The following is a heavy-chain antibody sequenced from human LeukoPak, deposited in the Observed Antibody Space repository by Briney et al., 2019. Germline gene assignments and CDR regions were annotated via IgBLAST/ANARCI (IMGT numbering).Heavy chain of an antibody. D-gene: IGHD1-26*01. V-gene: IGHV4-61*02. CDR2: IYTSGST. Sequence: SETLSLTCTVSGGSISSGRYYWNWIRQPAGKGLEWIGRIYTSGSTNYNPSLKSRITISVDTSKNQFSLKLSSVTAADTAVYYCAKDIQGSPWAFDIWGQGTMVTVSS. CDR1: GGSISSGRYY. CDR3: AKDIQGSPWAFDI. J-gene: IGHJ3*02.